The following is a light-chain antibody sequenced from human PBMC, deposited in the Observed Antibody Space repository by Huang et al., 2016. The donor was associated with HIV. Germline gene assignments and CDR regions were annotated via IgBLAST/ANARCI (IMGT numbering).Light chain of an antibody. J-gene: IGKJ2*01. CDR3: QQYSTFPMYT. V-gene: IGKV1-5*03. Sequence: DIQMTQSPPTLSASVGDRVNINCRASQSVASWVAWYQQKPGKAPKRLIYQASLLDSVAPSRCIVRGSETEFTLTIADLQPDDSATYYCQQYSTFPMYTFAQGTKLEI. CDR2: QAS. CDR1: QSVASW.